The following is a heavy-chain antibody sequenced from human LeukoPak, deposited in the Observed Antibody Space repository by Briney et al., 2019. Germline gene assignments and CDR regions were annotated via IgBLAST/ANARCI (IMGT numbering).Heavy chain of an antibody. CDR1: GGSISSYY. J-gene: IGHJ4*02. V-gene: IGHV4-59*01. CDR2: IYYSGST. D-gene: IGHD6-13*01. CDR3: AREGTLIAAGGFDY. Sequence: SETLSLTCTVSGGSISSYYWSWIRQPPGKGLEWIGYIYYSGSTNYNPSLKSRVTISVDTSKNQFFLKLSSVTAADTAVYYCAREGTLIAAGGFDYWGQGTLVTVSS.